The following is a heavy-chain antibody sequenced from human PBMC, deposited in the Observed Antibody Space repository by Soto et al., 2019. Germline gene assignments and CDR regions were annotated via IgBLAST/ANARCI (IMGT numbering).Heavy chain of an antibody. CDR2: MYYSGST. CDR3: ARSDSSGYSPFDS. Sequence: QVQLQESGPGLVKPSETLSLTCIVSGGSISSYYWSWIRQSPGKGLEWIGYMYYSGSTNYNPSLKSRVTISVDTSKNRFSLKLSSVTAADAAVYYCARSDSSGYSPFDSWGQGTLVTVPS. CDR1: GGSISSYY. D-gene: IGHD3-22*01. V-gene: IGHV4-59*01. J-gene: IGHJ4*02.